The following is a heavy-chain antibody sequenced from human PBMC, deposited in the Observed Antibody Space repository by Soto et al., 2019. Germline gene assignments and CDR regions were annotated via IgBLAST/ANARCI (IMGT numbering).Heavy chain of an antibody. J-gene: IGHJ4*02. D-gene: IGHD2-15*01. CDR3: AKVVDYDY. CDR1: GLTFSNYA. V-gene: IGHV3-23*01. Sequence: EVQLLESGGGLVQPGGSLRLSCAASGLTFSNYAMSWVRQAPGKGLEWVSAISGSGGSKYEAYSVKGRFTISRDNSKNTLYLQMNSLRAEDTTVYYCAKVVDYDYLGQGTLVTVSS. CDR2: ISGSGGSK.